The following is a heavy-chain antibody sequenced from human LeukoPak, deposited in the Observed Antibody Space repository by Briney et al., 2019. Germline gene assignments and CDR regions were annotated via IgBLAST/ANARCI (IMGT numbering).Heavy chain of an antibody. CDR3: ARQLPTAAADTRGYFDY. CDR2: IFYGGST. CDR1: GGSISNGDYY. Sequence: KPSETLSLTCSVSGGSISNGDYYWGWIRQAPGKGLEWIGSIFYGGSTHYNPSLKSRATISVDTSKNQFSLKLTSVTAADAAMYYCARQLPTAAADTRGYFDYWGQVTVVTVSS. V-gene: IGHV4-39*01. D-gene: IGHD6-25*01. J-gene: IGHJ4*01.